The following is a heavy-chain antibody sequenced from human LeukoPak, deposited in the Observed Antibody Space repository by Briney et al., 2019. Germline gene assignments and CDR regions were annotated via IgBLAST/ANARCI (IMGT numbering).Heavy chain of an antibody. J-gene: IGHJ3*02. CDR3: ARPWDAFDI. Sequence: GGSLRLSCAAPGFNVISNYMNWVRQDPGKGLEWGSVIYRDDTTYYSDSVKGRFTISRDNSSNTLYLQMNSLRPEDTAVYYCARPWDAFDIWGQGTMVAVSS. CDR2: IYRDDTT. V-gene: IGHV3-53*01. CDR1: GFNVISNY.